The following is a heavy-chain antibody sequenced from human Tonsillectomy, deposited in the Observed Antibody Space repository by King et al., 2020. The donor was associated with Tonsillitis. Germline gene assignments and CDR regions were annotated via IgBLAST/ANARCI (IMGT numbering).Heavy chain of an antibody. Sequence: VQLVESGGGLVQPGGSLRLSCAASGFTFSSYSMNWVRQAPGKGLEWVSYISSSSSTIYYADSVKGRFTISSDNAKNSLYLQMNSLRDGDTAVEYCAREWGYCSGGSCYQPDYWGQGTLVTVSS. CDR1: GFTFSSYS. D-gene: IGHD2-15*01. CDR2: ISSSSSTI. J-gene: IGHJ4*02. V-gene: IGHV3-48*02. CDR3: AREWGYCSGGSCYQPDY.